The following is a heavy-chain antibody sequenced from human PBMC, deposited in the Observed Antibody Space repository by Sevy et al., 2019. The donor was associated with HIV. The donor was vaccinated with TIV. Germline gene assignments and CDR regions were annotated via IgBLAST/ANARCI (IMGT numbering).Heavy chain of an antibody. CDR2: IKSKTDGGTT. J-gene: IGHJ4*02. D-gene: IGHD3-10*01. V-gene: IGHV3-15*01. CDR3: TTCPLLLVRGVIDY. CDR1: GFTFSNAW. Sequence: GGSLRLSCAASGFTFSNAWMSWVRQAPGKGLEWVGRIKSKTDGGTTEYAAPVKGRFTISRDDSKNTLYLQMNSLKTEDTAVYYCTTCPLLLVRGVIDYWGQGTLVTVSS.